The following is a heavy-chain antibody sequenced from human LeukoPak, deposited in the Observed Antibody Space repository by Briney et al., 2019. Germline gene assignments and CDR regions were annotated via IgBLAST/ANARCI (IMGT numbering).Heavy chain of an antibody. CDR2: MNPNSGNT. V-gene: IGHV1-8*01. CDR3: ARGALVATIGYYYYMDV. Sequence: ASVKVSCKVSGYTLTELSMHWVRQATGQGLEWMGWMNPNSGNTGYTQKFQGRVTMTRNTSISTAYMELSSLRSEDTAVYYCARGALVATIGYYYYMDVWGKGTTVTISS. CDR1: GYTLTELS. D-gene: IGHD5-12*01. J-gene: IGHJ6*03.